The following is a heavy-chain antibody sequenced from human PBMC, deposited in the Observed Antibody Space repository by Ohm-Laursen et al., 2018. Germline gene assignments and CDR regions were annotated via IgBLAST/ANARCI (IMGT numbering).Heavy chain of an antibody. Sequence: SVKVSCKASGGTFSSYAISWVRQAPGQGLEWMGRIIPILGIANYAQKFQGRVTITADKSTSTAYMELSSLRSEDTAVYYCARAQGDSSGSRFGEFDYWGQGTLVTVSS. CDR2: IIPILGIA. D-gene: IGHD3-22*01. V-gene: IGHV1-69*04. J-gene: IGHJ4*02. CDR1: GGTFSSYA. CDR3: ARAQGDSSGSRFGEFDY.